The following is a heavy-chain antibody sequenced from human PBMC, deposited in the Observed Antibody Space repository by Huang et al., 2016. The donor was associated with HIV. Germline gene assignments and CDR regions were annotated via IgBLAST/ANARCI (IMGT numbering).Heavy chain of an antibody. CDR2: ISDDGRNK. CDR1: GFSFSDSG. V-gene: IGHV3-30*18. Sequence: QVQLVESGGGVVEPGRSLRVSCAASGFSFSDSGMHWVRQAQGKGMGGVGVISDDGRNKFYADSVKGRFTISRDNSKNTVYLQMNSLRAGDTAVYYCAKDRRAYYYGSGIEYWGQGARVTVSS. D-gene: IGHD3-10*01. J-gene: IGHJ4*02. CDR3: AKDRRAYYYGSGIEY.